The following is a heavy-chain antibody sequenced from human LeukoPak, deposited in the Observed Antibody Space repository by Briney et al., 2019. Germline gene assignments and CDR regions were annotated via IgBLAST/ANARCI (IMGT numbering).Heavy chain of an antibody. CDR3: ASYDIWTGYHFPFDY. Sequence: GGSLRLSCAASGFTFSSYGMHWVRQAPGKGLEWVAVISFDGSNKYYGDAVKGRFTISRDNSKNTLYLQMHSLRAEDTALYYCASYDIWTGYHFPFDYWGQGTLVTVSS. J-gene: IGHJ4*02. D-gene: IGHD3-9*01. V-gene: IGHV3-30*03. CDR2: ISFDGSNK. CDR1: GFTFSSYG.